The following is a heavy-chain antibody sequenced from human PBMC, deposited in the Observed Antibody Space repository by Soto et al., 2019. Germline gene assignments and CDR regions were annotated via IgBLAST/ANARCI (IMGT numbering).Heavy chain of an antibody. CDR2: LHSGGET. CDR3: ARDGPYYYASRMDV. Sequence: EVQLVESGGGLVQPGGSLRLSCAASGIPVSSNYMTWVRQAPGKGLEWVSVLHSGGETYYANSVKGRCTISRHDSTNPLFLPMNSLTAEDTAVYYCARDGPYYYASRMDVWGQGTTVTVSS. V-gene: IGHV3-53*04. D-gene: IGHD3-10*01. J-gene: IGHJ6*02. CDR1: GIPVSSNY.